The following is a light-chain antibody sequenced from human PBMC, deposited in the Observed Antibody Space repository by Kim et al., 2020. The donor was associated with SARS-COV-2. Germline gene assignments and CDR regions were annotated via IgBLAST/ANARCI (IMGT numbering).Light chain of an antibody. CDR2: EDD. V-gene: IGLV6-57*04. J-gene: IGLJ2*01. CDR3: QSYNRDNVL. CDR1: SGSIDDNY. Sequence: NFMLTQPHSVSESPGKTVTISCTRSSGSIDDNYVQWYQQRPGGVPTTVIYEDDQRPSGVSDRFSGSIDNSSNSASLTISELRTEDEADYNCQSYNRDNVLFGGGTQLTVL.